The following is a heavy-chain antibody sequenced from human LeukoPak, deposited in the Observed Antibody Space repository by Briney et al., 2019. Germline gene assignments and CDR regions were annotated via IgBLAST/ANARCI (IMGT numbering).Heavy chain of an antibody. CDR2: TSHSGST. J-gene: IGHJ6*02. D-gene: IGHD2/OR15-2a*01. CDR3: ARESNRYGMDV. Sequence: SQTLSLTCSVSGGSIASGGYYWTWIRQPPGKGLEWTGYTSHSGSTYYNPSLKSRVTISLDSSKNQFSLTLTSVTAADTAVYFCARESNRYGMDVWGQGTTVTVSS. CDR1: GGSIASGGYY. V-gene: IGHV4-30-2*01.